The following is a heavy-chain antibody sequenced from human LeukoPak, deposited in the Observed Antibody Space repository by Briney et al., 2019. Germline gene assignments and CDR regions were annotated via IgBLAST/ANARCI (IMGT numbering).Heavy chain of an antibody. J-gene: IGHJ3*02. CDR2: IYYSGST. CDR1: GGSISNYY. Sequence: SETLSLTCTVSGGSISNYYWNWIRQPPAPGLEWIGYIYYSGSTNYNPSLKSRVTISVDTAKNQFSLKLSSVTAADTAVYYCARNEYDLKEHAFDIWGQGTMVTVSS. D-gene: IGHD3-16*01. V-gene: IGHV4-59*08. CDR3: ARNEYDLKEHAFDI.